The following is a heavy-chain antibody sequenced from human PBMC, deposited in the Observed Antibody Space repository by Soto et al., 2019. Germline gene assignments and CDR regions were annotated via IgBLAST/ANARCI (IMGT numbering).Heavy chain of an antibody. Sequence: QVQLQESGPGLVNPSQTLSLTCTVSGGSISSGDYYWSWIRQPPGKGLEWIGYIYYSGSTYYNPSLKSRVTISVDTSKNQFSLKLSSVTAADTAVYYCARVGGFGATTIDYWGQGTLVTVSS. D-gene: IGHD3-10*01. CDR1: GGSISSGDYY. CDR3: ARVGGFGATTIDY. V-gene: IGHV4-30-4*01. J-gene: IGHJ4*02. CDR2: IYYSGST.